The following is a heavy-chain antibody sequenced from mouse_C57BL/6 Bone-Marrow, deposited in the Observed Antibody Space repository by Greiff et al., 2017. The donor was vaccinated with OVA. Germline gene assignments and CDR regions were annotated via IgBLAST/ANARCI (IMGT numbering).Heavy chain of an antibody. J-gene: IGHJ4*01. Sequence: EVKVVESGGGLVQPKGSLKLSCAASGFTFNTYAMHWVRQAPGKGLEWVARIRSKSSNYATYYADSVKDRFTISRDDSQSMLYLQMNNLKTEDTAMYYWVREGTTGPYYAMDYWGQGTSVTVSS. V-gene: IGHV10-3*01. CDR2: IRSKSSNYAT. CDR3: VREGTTGPYYAMDY. D-gene: IGHD1-1*01. CDR1: GFTFNTYA.